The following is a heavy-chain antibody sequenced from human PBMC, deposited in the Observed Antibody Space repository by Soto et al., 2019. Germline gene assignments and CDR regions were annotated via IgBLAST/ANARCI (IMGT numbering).Heavy chain of an antibody. CDR3: ASMGYHYGSGSYPLDY. CDR1: GGSISSGDYY. Sequence: SETLSLTCTVSGGSISSGDYYWSWIRQPPGKGLEWIGYMYNSGSTHYNPSLKSRVTISLDTSKNQFTLNLRSVTAADTAVYYCASMGYHYGSGSYPLDYWGQGTLVTVSS. V-gene: IGHV4-61*08. J-gene: IGHJ4*02. D-gene: IGHD3-10*01. CDR2: MYNSGST.